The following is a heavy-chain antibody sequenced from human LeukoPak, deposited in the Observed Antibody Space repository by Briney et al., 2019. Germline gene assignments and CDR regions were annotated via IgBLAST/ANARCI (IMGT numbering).Heavy chain of an antibody. CDR1: GGTFSSYA. Sequence: PVKVSCKASGGTFSSYAISWVRQAPGQGLEWMGGIIPIFGTANYAQKFQGRVTITADESTSTAYMELSSLRSEDTAVYYCARQTHCGGDCYSHWFDPWGQGTLVTVSS. V-gene: IGHV1-69*13. D-gene: IGHD2-21*01. CDR2: IIPIFGTA. J-gene: IGHJ5*02. CDR3: ARQTHCGGDCYSHWFDP.